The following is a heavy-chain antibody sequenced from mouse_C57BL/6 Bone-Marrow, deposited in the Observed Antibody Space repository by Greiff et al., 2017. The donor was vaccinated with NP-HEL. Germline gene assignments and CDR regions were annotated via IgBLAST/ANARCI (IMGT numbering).Heavy chain of an antibody. CDR1: GYAFTNYL. CDR2: INPGSGGT. D-gene: IGHD1-1*01. J-gene: IGHJ4*01. Sequence: QVQLKQSGAELVRPGTSVKVSCKASGYAFTNYLIEWVKQRPGQGLEWIGVINPGSGGTNYNEKFKGKATLTADKSSSTAYMQLSSLTSEDSAVYFCARGAITTVVATDAMDYWGQGTSVTVSS. CDR3: ARGAITTVVATDAMDY. V-gene: IGHV1-54*01.